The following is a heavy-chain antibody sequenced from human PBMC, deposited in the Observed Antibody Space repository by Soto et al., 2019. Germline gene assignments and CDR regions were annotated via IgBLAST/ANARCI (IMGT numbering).Heavy chain of an antibody. CDR2: LNPQNGDT. V-gene: IGHV1-2*02. Sequence: QVQVVQSGAEVKRPGASVKVSCKASGYTFTGYYIHWVRQAPGQGLEWMGWLNPQNGDTDYTQNFQGRVTMTRDTSISTAYMELTSLTSDDTAMYYCARTTEMATIFAGLDYWGQGTQVTVSS. CDR3: ARTTEMATIFAGLDY. CDR1: GYTFTGYY. D-gene: IGHD5-12*01. J-gene: IGHJ4*02.